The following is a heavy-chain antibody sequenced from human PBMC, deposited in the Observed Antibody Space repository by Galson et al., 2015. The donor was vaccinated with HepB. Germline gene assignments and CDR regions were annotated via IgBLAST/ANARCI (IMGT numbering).Heavy chain of an antibody. CDR1: GFSLSTSGVG. Sequence: PALVKPTQTLTLTCTFSGFSLSTSGVGVGWIRQPPGKALEWLALIYWDDDKRYSPSLKSRLTITKDTSKNQVVLTLTNMGPVDTATYYCAHRPAPDYDILTTYYTYKWFDPWGQGTLVTVSS. V-gene: IGHV2-5*02. J-gene: IGHJ5*02. D-gene: IGHD3-9*01. CDR2: IYWDDDK. CDR3: AHRPAPDYDILTTYYTYKWFDP.